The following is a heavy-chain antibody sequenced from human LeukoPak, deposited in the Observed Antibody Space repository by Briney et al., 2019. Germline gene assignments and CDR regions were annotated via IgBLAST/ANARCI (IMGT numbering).Heavy chain of an antibody. D-gene: IGHD3-16*01. CDR3: AKDDNYIRFLS. J-gene: IGHJ5*02. CDR1: GFTFSSYS. V-gene: IGHV3-23*01. Sequence: GGSLRLSCAASGFTFSSYSMNWVRQAPGKGLEWVSGISGSGGNTYYADSVKGRFTISRDNSKNTLYLQMNSLRAEDTAVYYCAKDDNYIRFLSWGQGTLVTVSS. CDR2: ISGSGGNT.